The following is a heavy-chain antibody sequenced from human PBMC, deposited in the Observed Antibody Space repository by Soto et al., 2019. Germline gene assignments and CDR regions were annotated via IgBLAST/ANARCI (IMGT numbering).Heavy chain of an antibody. Sequence: VGSLRLSCEASGFTFRNYAMSRVRQAPGKGLEWVSLMSGSGDSAFYAESVKGRFTISRDNSKSTLFLQMNSLRADDTAVYYCAKVYSSASYLGYYFEHWGQGTLVTVSS. J-gene: IGHJ4*02. V-gene: IGHV3-23*01. CDR3: AKVYSSASYLGYYFEH. CDR2: MSGSGDSA. CDR1: GFTFRNYA. D-gene: IGHD6-19*01.